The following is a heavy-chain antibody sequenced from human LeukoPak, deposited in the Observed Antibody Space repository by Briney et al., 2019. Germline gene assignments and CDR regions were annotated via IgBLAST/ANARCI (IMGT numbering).Heavy chain of an antibody. V-gene: IGHV4-39*01. CDR3: ARHGTYSSSWYLPFGY. J-gene: IGHJ4*02. Sequence: SETLSLTCRVSGVSISSGSNYWGWIRQPPGKTLEWIGSIYSSGSTYYNSSLKRRFIILIDTAKNHFSLNLSSVTAADTAVYYCARHGTYSSSWYLPFGYWGQGTLVTVSS. CDR2: IYSSGST. D-gene: IGHD6-13*01. CDR1: GVSISSGSNY.